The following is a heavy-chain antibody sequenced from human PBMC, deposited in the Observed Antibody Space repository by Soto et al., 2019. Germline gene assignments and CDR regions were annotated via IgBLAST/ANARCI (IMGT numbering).Heavy chain of an antibody. CDR2: VSFDGRNK. Sequence: SLRLSCTASGFNLSTYGVHWARQPPGKGLEWVAVVSFDGRNKYYAGSVEGRFTISRDNSKKTLYLHMNSLRAEDTAVYYCAKEGFYDRTGYYPFDSWGQGTLVTAPQ. D-gene: IGHD3-22*01. CDR1: GFNLSTYG. J-gene: IGHJ4*02. CDR3: AKEGFYDRTGYYPFDS. V-gene: IGHV3-30*18.